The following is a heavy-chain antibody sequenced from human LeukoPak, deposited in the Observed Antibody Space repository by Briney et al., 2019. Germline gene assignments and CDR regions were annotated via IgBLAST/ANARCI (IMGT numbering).Heavy chain of an antibody. V-gene: IGHV3-7*01. CDR1: GFTFSSYW. CDR2: INQDGSEK. J-gene: IGHJ4*02. Sequence: PGGSLRLSCAASGFTFSSYWMSWVRQAPGKGLEWVANINQDGSEKYYVDSVKGRFTISRDNTKNSLYLQMNSLRVEDTAVYYCARGPFVVIAYWGQGTLVTVSS. CDR3: ARGPFVVIAY. D-gene: IGHD2-21*01.